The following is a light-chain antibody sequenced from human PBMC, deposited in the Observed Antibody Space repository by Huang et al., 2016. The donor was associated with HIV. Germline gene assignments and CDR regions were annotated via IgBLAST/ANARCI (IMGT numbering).Light chain of an antibody. CDR1: QSVTTY. V-gene: IGKV1-39*01. Sequence: DIHMTQSPSSLPASVGDRVTITCRASQSVTTYLNWSQQKPGKAPTLLMYGTSTLHSGVPSRFRGSGSGTHFTLTITSLRPEDFATYYCQQTHTTPWTFGPGTKVEIK. CDR2: GTS. J-gene: IGKJ1*01. CDR3: QQTHTTPWT.